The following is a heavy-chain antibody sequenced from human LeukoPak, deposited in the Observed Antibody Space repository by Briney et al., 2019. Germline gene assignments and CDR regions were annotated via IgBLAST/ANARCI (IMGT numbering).Heavy chain of an antibody. CDR2: IYYTGST. V-gene: IGHV4-39*01. Sequence: SGTLSHTCTVSGDSISGSDYYWGWLRQPPGKGLEWIVSIYYTGSTYYNPSLKSRLTISVDTSNNQFSLKLNSVTAADTAIYYCARLFGRGYHSSGPQSYWSQGTLVTVSS. CDR3: ARLFGRGYHSSGPQSY. CDR1: GDSISGSDYY. D-gene: IGHD3-22*01. J-gene: IGHJ4*02.